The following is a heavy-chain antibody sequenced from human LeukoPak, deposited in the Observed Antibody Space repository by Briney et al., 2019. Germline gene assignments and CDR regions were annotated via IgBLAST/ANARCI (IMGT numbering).Heavy chain of an antibody. CDR2: ISTNSNYI. D-gene: IGHD5-18*01. CDR3: ARDFAGYGYVSYFDY. Sequence: GGSLRLSCAASGFTFSSYSMNWVRQAPGKGLEWVSSISTNSNYIFYADSVKGRFTISRDNAKNSLFLQMYSLRAEDTAVYHCARDFAGYGYVSYFDYWGLGTLVTASS. V-gene: IGHV3-21*01. J-gene: IGHJ4*02. CDR1: GFTFSSYS.